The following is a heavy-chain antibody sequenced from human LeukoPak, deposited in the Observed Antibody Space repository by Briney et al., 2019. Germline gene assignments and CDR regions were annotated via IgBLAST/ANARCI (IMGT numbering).Heavy chain of an antibody. CDR1: GFTFSSYR. V-gene: IGHV3-21*01. D-gene: IGHD3-16*02. Sequence: GGTLRLSCAASGFTFSSYRMNWVRQVPGKGLEWVSSISSSSSYIYYADSVKGRFTISRDNAKNSLYLQMNSLRAEDTAVYYCARHRTASDYWGQGTLVTVSS. J-gene: IGHJ4*02. CDR3: ARHRTASDY. CDR2: ISSSSSYI.